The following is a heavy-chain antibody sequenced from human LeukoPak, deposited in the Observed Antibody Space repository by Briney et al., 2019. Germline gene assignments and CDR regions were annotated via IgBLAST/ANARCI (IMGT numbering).Heavy chain of an antibody. J-gene: IGHJ4*02. CDR1: GGSISSGSYY. V-gene: IGHV4-61*02. Sequence: PAETLSLTCTVSGGSISSGSYYWSWIRQPAGKGLEWIGRIYTSGSTNYNPSLKSRVTISVDTSKNQFSLKLSSVTAADTAVYYCARGLAAAGRGLDYWGQGTLVTVSS. CDR3: ARGLAAAGRGLDY. D-gene: IGHD6-13*01. CDR2: IYTSGST.